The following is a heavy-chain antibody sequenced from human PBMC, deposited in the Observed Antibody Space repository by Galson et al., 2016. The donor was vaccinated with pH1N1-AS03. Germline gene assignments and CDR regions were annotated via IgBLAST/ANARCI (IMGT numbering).Heavy chain of an antibody. CDR1: GGTLSSYT. CDR3: ARVSGEDGRGGYKGASAMDA. D-gene: IGHD5-24*01. CDR2: INPMVGLA. V-gene: IGHV1-69*02. J-gene: IGHJ6*02. Sequence: SVKVSCKASGGTLSSYTINWVRQAPGQGLEWMGRINPMVGLADYAQKLQDRVTITADKSTSTVYMELGSLRSEDTAVYYCARVSGEDGRGGYKGASAMDAWGQGTTVTAPS.